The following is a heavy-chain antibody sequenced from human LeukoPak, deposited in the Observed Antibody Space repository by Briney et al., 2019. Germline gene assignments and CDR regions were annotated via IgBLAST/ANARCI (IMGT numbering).Heavy chain of an antibody. V-gene: IGHV3-43*01. CDR3: AKESPDAFAFDY. J-gene: IGHJ4*02. CDR1: GFTFDNYT. CDR2: ISWDGDIT. Sequence: GGSLRLSCAASGFTFDNYTMHWVRQAPGKGLDWVSLISWDGDITYYTDSVKGRFTITRDNSKNSLYLLMNSLRTEDTALYYCAKESPDAFAFDYWGQGTLVTVSS.